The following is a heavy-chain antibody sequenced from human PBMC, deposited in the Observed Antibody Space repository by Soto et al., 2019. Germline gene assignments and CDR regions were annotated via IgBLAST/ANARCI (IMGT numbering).Heavy chain of an antibody. CDR2: ISYDGSNK. V-gene: IGHV3-30-3*01. CDR3: VRGSSCSNGVRYNLGWFGP. CDR1: GFTFSSYA. Sequence: QVQLVESGGGVVQPGRSLRLSCAASGFTFSSYAMHWVRQAPGKGLEWVAVISYDGSNKYYADSVKGRFTISRDNSKNTLSLQMNSLRAEDTAVYYCVRGSSCSNGVRYNLGWFGPWGQGTLVTVSS. D-gene: IGHD2-8*01. J-gene: IGHJ5*02.